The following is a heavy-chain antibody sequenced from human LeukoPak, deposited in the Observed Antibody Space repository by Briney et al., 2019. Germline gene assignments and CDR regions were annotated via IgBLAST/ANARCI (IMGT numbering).Heavy chain of an antibody. Sequence: GGSLRLSCAASGFTFSSYGMHWVRQAPGKGLEWVAVIWYDGSNKYYADSVKGRFTISRDNSKNTLYLQMNSLRAEDTAVYYCARDRTAAAGSFDYWGQGTLVTVSS. CDR1: GFTFSSYG. D-gene: IGHD6-13*01. J-gene: IGHJ4*02. CDR2: IWYDGSNK. V-gene: IGHV3-33*01. CDR3: ARDRTAAAGSFDY.